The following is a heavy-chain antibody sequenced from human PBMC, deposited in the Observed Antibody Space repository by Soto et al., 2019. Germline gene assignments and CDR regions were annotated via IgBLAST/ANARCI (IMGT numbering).Heavy chain of an antibody. CDR1: GGSISSSSYY. CDR2: IYYSGST. Sequence: KASETLSLTGTVSGGSISSSSYYWGWIRQPPGKGLEWIGSIYYSGSTYYNPSLKSRVTISVDTSKNQFSLKLSSVTAADTAVYYCAMPDCSGGSCLRGVAYYGMDVWGQGTTVTVSS. V-gene: IGHV4-39*01. J-gene: IGHJ6*02. D-gene: IGHD2-15*01. CDR3: AMPDCSGGSCLRGVAYYGMDV.